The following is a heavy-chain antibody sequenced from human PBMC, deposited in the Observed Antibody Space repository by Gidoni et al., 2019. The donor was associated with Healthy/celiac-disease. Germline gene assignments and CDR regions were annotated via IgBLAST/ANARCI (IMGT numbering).Heavy chain of an antibody. CDR2: ISGSGGST. CDR1: GFTFSSYA. D-gene: IGHD6-13*01. V-gene: IGHV3-23*01. J-gene: IGHJ4*02. Sequence: EVQLLESGGGLVQPGGSLRLSCAASGFTFSSYAMGWVRQAPGKGLEWVSAISGSGGSTYYADSVKGRFTISRDNSKNTLYLQMNSLRAEDTAVYYCAKVIRSWSNPFDYWGQGTLVTVSS. CDR3: AKVIRSWSNPFDY.